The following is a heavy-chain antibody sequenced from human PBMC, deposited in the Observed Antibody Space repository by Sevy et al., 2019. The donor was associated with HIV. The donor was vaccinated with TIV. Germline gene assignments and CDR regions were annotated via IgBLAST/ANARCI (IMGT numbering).Heavy chain of an antibody. J-gene: IGHJ6*02. CDR2: INSDGSST. V-gene: IGHV3-74*01. Sequence: GGSLRLSCAASGFTFSSYWMHWVRQAPGKGLVWVSRINSDGSSTSYADSVKGRFTISRDNAKNTLYLQMNSLRAEDTAVYYCARDQRSYYDFWSGYSHYYYYGMDVWGQGTTVTVSS. CDR3: ARDQRSYYDFWSGYSHYYYYGMDV. D-gene: IGHD3-3*01. CDR1: GFTFSSYW.